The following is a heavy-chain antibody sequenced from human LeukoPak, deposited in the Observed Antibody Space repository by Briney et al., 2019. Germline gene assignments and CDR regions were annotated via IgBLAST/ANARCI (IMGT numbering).Heavy chain of an antibody. Sequence: PGGSLRLSCAASGFTFSSYEMNWVRQAPGKGLEWVSYISSSGSTIYYADSVKGRFTISRDNAKNSLYLQMNSLRAEGTAVYYCARDSSSSGGMDVWGQGTTVTVSS. D-gene: IGHD6-13*01. CDR1: GFTFSSYE. CDR3: ARDSSSSGGMDV. CDR2: ISSSGSTI. J-gene: IGHJ6*02. V-gene: IGHV3-48*03.